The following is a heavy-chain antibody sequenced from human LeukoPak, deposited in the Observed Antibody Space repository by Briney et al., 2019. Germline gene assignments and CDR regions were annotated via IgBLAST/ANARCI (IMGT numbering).Heavy chain of an antibody. CDR1: GGSFSGYY. CDR2: INHSGSP. V-gene: IGHV4-34*01. CDR3: ARGPQRAYYYDSNGLIGY. J-gene: IGHJ4*02. Sequence: PSETLSLTCAVYGGSFSGYYWSWVRQPPGKGREWGGEINHSGSPNYNPSLKSRVTISVDTSKNQFSLKLSSVTAADTAVYYCARGPQRAYYYDSNGLIGYWGQGTLVTVSS. D-gene: IGHD3-22*01.